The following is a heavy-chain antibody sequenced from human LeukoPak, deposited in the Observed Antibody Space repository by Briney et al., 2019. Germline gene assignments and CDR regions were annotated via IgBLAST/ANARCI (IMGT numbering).Heavy chain of an antibody. J-gene: IGHJ5*02. CDR1: GGSFSDFY. CDR2: VNYSGST. Sequence: SETLSLTCAVSGGSFSDFYWNWIRQPPGKGLEWIGEVNYSGSTYYNPSLKSRVTILVDTSKNQFSLKLSSVTAADTAVYYCARRRMVRGVLHYNWFDPWGQGTLVTVSS. V-gene: IGHV4-34*01. D-gene: IGHD3-10*01. CDR3: ARRRMVRGVLHYNWFDP.